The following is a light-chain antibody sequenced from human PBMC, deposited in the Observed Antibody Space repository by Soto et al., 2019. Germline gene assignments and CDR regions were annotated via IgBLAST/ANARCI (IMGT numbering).Light chain of an antibody. CDR3: SSYAGSAIVV. CDR2: EVT. V-gene: IGLV2-8*01. J-gene: IGLJ2*01. Sequence: QSVLTQPPSASGSPGQSVTISCTGTSSDVGDYNYVSWFQQHPGKAPKLMIFEVTKRPSGVPDRFSGSKSGNTASLTVSGLQADDEADYYCSSYAGSAIVVFGGGTKLTVL. CDR1: SSDVGDYNY.